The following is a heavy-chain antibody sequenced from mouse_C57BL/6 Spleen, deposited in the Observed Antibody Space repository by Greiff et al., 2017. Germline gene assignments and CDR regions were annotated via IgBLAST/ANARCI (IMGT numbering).Heavy chain of an antibody. CDR1: GYSITSGYD. J-gene: IGHJ4*01. D-gene: IGHD4-1*01. Sequence: VQLKESGPGMVKPSQSLSLTCTVTGYSITSGYDWHWIRHFPGNKLEWMGYISYSGSTNYNPSLKSRISITHDTSKNHFFLKLNSVTTEDTATYYCARGLTDYAMDYWGQGTSVTVSS. CDR2: ISYSGST. V-gene: IGHV3-1*01. CDR3: ARGLTDYAMDY.